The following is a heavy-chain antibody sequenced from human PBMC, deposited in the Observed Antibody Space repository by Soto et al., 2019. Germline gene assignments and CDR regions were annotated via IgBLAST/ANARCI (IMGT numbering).Heavy chain of an antibody. Sequence: GGSLRLSCAASGFTFSDYYMSWIRQAPGKGLEWVSYISSSGSTIYYADSVKGRFTISRDNAKNSLYLQMNSLRAEDTAVYYCARAGVGCSSTSCYPAPSYYYYGMDVWGQGTTVTVSS. CDR3: ARAGVGCSSTSCYPAPSYYYYGMDV. CDR2: ISSSGSTI. V-gene: IGHV3-11*01. D-gene: IGHD2-2*01. J-gene: IGHJ6*02. CDR1: GFTFSDYY.